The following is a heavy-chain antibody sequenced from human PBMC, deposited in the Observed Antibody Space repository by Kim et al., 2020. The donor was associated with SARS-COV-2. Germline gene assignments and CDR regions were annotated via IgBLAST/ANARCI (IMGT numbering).Heavy chain of an antibody. Sequence: GGSLRLSCATSGFTFSSYAMHWVRQAPGKGLEWVAVISYDGSNKYYADSVKGRFTISRDNSKNTLYLQMNSLRAEDTAVYYCAISADYYDSSGYPGQFDYWGQGTLVTVSS. CDR2: ISYDGSNK. J-gene: IGHJ4*02. D-gene: IGHD3-22*01. CDR3: AISADYYDSSGYPGQFDY. CDR1: GFTFSSYA. V-gene: IGHV3-30-3*01.